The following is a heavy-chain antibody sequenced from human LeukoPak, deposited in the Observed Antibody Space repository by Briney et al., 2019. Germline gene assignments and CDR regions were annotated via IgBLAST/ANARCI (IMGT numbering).Heavy chain of an antibody. CDR2: IIPIFGTA. CDR3: ARGVSGYQGYYNMDV. Sequence: ASVKVSCKASGGTFSSYAINWVRQAPGQGLEWVGMIIPIFGTANYAQKFQGRVTTTTDESTSTAYMELSSLRSEDTAVYYCARGVSGYQGYYNMDVWDKGTTVTVSS. V-gene: IGHV1-69*05. D-gene: IGHD3-22*01. J-gene: IGHJ6*03. CDR1: GGTFSSYA.